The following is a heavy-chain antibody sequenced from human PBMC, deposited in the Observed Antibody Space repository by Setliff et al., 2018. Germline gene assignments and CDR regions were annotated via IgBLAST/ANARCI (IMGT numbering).Heavy chain of an antibody. CDR1: GYTFTGYY. D-gene: IGHD6-13*01. J-gene: IGHJ4*02. CDR3: ARVQQLGTFDY. CDR2: INPNSGGT. V-gene: IGHV1-2*04. Sequence: ASVKVSCKASGYTFTGYYMHWVRQAPGQGLEWMGRINPNSGGTNYAQKFQGWVTMTRDTSISTAYMELSRLRSDDTAVYYCARVQQLGTFDYWGKGTLVTVSS.